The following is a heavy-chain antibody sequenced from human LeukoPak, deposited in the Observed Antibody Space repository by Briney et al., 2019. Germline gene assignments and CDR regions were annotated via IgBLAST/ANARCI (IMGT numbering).Heavy chain of an antibody. V-gene: IGHV3-23*01. D-gene: IGHD7-27*01. CDR1: GFTFSSYA. J-gene: IGHJ4*02. Sequence: TGGSLRLSCAASGFTFSSYAMSWVRQAPGKGLEWVSAISGSGDSTYSTDSVKGRFTISRDNSKNSLYLQMNSLRAEDTAVYYCAKKVTANWGSYFDYWGQGTLVTVSS. CDR3: AKKVTANWGSYFDY. CDR2: ISGSGDST.